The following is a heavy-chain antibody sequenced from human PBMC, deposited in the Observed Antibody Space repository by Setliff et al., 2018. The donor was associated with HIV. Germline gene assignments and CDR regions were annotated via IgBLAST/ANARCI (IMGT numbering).Heavy chain of an antibody. CDR3: GSDCSSSGCSAGRFDY. Sequence: SVKVSCKASGGTFSVYGVSWLRQAPGQGLEWVGGIITMFGTVKYAQKFQGRVRITADEVTNIAYMDLSGLRYEDTAVYYCGSDCSSSGCSAGRFDYWGQGTLVTVSS. CDR2: IITMFGTV. J-gene: IGHJ4*02. D-gene: IGHD2-2*01. CDR1: GGTFSVYG. V-gene: IGHV1-69*13.